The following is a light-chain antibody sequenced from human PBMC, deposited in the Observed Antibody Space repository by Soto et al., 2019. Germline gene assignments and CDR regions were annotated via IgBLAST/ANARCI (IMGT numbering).Light chain of an antibody. CDR2: WAS. V-gene: IGKV4-1*01. CDR1: QSLLYRTNNENY. CDR3: QQYYSRPLT. Sequence: DSVMTQSPDSLAVSLGERANINCKSSQSLLYRTNNENYLAWYQQKPGQPPKLLIYWASTRESGVPDRFSGSGSGTDFTLTISSLQAEDVAVYYCQQYYSRPLTFGGGPKVESK. J-gene: IGKJ4*01.